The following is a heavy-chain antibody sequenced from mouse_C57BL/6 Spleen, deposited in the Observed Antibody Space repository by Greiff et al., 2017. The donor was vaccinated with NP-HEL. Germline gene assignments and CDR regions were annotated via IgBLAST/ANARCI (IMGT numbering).Heavy chain of an antibody. Sequence: VKLQESGAELMKPGASVKLSCKATGYTFTGYWIEWVKQRPGHGLEWIGEILPGSGSTNYNEKFKGKATFTADTSSNTAYMQLSSLTTEDSAIYYCAKGEFITTVVARGWFAYWGQGTLVTVSA. D-gene: IGHD1-1*01. CDR1: GYTFTGYW. J-gene: IGHJ3*01. CDR2: ILPGSGST. V-gene: IGHV1-9*01. CDR3: AKGEFITTVVARGWFAY.